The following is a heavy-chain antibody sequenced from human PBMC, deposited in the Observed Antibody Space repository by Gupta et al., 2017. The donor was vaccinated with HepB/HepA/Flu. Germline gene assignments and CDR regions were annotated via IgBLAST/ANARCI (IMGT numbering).Heavy chain of an antibody. CDR1: GFTVSSNY. CDR3: ARALGYSGYDYDYYYYMDV. CDR2: IYSGGST. Sequence: EVQLVESGGGLIQHGGSLRLSCAASGFTVSSNYMSWVRQASGKGLEWVSVIYSGGSTYYADSVKGRFTISRDNSKNTLYLQMNSLRAEDTAVYYCARALGYSGYDYDYYYYMDVWGKGTTVTVSS. V-gene: IGHV3-53*01. D-gene: IGHD5-12*01. J-gene: IGHJ6*03.